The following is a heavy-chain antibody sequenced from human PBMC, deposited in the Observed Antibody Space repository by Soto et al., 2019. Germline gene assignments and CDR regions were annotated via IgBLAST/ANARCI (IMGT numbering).Heavy chain of an antibody. D-gene: IGHD1-26*01. Sequence: GGSLRLSCVASGFAFSNFGKHWVRQAPGKGLEWVAVISSDGSHTYYRDSVKGRLTISRDNSKTALFLQMNSPRPEDTAVYYCAKGSGWELLPYYFDSWGQGAMVTVYS. CDR1: GFAFSNFG. CDR2: ISSDGSHT. V-gene: IGHV3-30*18. J-gene: IGHJ4*02. CDR3: AKGSGWELLPYYFDS.